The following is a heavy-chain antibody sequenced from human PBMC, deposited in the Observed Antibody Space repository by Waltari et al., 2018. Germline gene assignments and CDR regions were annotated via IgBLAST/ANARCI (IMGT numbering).Heavy chain of an antibody. Sequence: QVQLQQWGAGLLKPSETLSLTCAVYGGSFSGSYCSWIRQPPGKGLEWIGEINHSGSTNYNPSLKSRVTISVDTSKNQFSLKLSSVTAADTAVYYCARLGVAVAGIDYWGQGTLVTVSS. D-gene: IGHD6-19*01. CDR3: ARLGVAVAGIDY. CDR1: GGSFSGSY. J-gene: IGHJ4*02. V-gene: IGHV4-34*01. CDR2: INHSGST.